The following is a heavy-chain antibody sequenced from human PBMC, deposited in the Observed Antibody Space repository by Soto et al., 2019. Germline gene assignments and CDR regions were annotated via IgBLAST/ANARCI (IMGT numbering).Heavy chain of an antibody. CDR3: ARTKYSGYDYYFDY. J-gene: IGHJ4*02. CDR2: IYHSGST. V-gene: IGHV4-30-2*01. Sequence: SETLSLTCAVSGGSISSGGYSWSWIRQPPGKGLEWIGYIYHSGSTYYNPSLKSRVTISVDRSKNQFSLKLSSVTAADTAVYYCARTKYSGYDYYFDYWGQGTLVTVSS. CDR1: GGSISSGGYS. D-gene: IGHD5-12*01.